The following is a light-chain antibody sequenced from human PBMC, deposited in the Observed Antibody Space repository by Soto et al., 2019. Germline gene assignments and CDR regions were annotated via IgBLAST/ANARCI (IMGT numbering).Light chain of an antibody. Sequence: GDRITITCRASQGISSAVAWYQQKPGKAPRLLICDASSMEMGVRSRFSGSGSGTNFTLTISSLQPEDFATYYCHQFNSFFGGGTKVDIK. CDR1: QGISSA. CDR2: DAS. V-gene: IGKV1-13*02. CDR3: HQFNSF. J-gene: IGKJ4*01.